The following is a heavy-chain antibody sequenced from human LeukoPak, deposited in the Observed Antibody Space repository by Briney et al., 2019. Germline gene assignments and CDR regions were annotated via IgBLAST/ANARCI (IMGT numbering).Heavy chain of an antibody. CDR3: ARGDYGEPIDY. V-gene: IGHV4-34*01. Sequence: PSETLSLTCAVYGGSFSGYYWSWIRQPPGKGLEWIGEINHSGSTNYNPSLKSRVTISVDTSKNQFSLKLSSVTAADTAVYYCARGDYGEPIDYWGQGTLVTVSS. J-gene: IGHJ4*02. CDR2: INHSGST. D-gene: IGHD4-17*01. CDR1: GGSFSGYY.